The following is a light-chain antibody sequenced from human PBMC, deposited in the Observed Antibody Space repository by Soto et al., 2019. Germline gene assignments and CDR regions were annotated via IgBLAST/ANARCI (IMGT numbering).Light chain of an antibody. CDR1: QSVSSTS. Sequence: IVLTQSPGTLSLSPGERATLSCRATQSVSSTSLDWYQQKPGQAPRLLIYGAFNRATGIPDRFSGRASGTDFTLTITRLEAEDFAVYYCQHYANSVWTFGQGTTVEI. CDR2: GAF. J-gene: IGKJ1*01. V-gene: IGKV3-20*01. CDR3: QHYANSVWT.